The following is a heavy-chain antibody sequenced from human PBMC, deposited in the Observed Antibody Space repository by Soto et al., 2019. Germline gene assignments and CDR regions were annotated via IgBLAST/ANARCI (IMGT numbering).Heavy chain of an antibody. CDR1: RFIFTRYS. CDR2: ISSTTNYI. CDR3: ARESEDLTSNFDY. J-gene: IGHJ4*02. V-gene: IGHV3-21*06. Sequence: GSLDLSCAACRFIFTRYSMNWVRQAPGKGLEWVSSISSTTNYIYYGDSMKGRFTISRDNAKNSLYLEMNSLRAEDTAVYYCARESEDLTSNFDYWGQGTLVTVS.